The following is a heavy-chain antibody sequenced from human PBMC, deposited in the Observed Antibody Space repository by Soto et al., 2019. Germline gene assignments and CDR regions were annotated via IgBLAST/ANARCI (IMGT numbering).Heavy chain of an antibody. J-gene: IGHJ5*01. CDR2: INPNSGGT. Sequence: ASVKVSCKASGYTFTGYHMHWVRQAPGQGLEWMGWINPNSGGTNYAQKFQGRVTMTRDTSISTAYMELSRLRSDDTAVYYCARGTPASAAAGHTWFDSWGQGTLVTVSS. CDR3: ARGTPASAAAGHTWFDS. V-gene: IGHV1-2*02. CDR1: GYTFTGYH. D-gene: IGHD6-13*01.